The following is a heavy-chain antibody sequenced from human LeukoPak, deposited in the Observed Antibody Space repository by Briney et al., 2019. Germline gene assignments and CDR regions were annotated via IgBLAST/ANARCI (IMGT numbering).Heavy chain of an antibody. V-gene: IGHV3-30-3*01. CDR1: GFTFSSYA. CDR2: ISYDGSNK. Sequence: PSGGSLRLSCAASGFTFSSYAMHWVRQAPGKGLEWVAVISYDGSNKYYADSVKGRFTISRDNSKNTLYLQMNSLRAEDTAVYYCARLPLGDDYGDSFDIWGQGTMVTVSS. D-gene: IGHD4-17*01. CDR3: ARLPLGDDYGDSFDI. J-gene: IGHJ3*02.